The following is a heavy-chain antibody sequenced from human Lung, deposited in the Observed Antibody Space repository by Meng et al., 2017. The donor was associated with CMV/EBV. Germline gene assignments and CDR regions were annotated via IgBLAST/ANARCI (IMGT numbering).Heavy chain of an antibody. V-gene: IGHV3-30-3*01. Sequence: GGSLRLXCTASGFTFPTYSLHWVRQAPGKGLEWVAVISYDGSNKYYADSVKGRFTISRDNSKNKMYFQMNSLKTEDTSVYYCARDSEGSNGSGRSPYYFDFWGRGTXVTVSS. CDR3: ARDSEGSNGSGRSPYYFDF. CDR2: ISYDGSNK. J-gene: IGHJ4*02. CDR1: GFTFPTYS. D-gene: IGHD2-8*01.